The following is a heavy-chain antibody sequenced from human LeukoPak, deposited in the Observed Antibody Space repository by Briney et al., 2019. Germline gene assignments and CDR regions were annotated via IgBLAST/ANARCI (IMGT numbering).Heavy chain of an antibody. D-gene: IGHD3-3*01. CDR1: GFTFSSYG. V-gene: IGHV3-30*02. Sequence: PGGSLRLSCAASGFTFSSYGMHWVRQAPGKGLEWVAFIRYDGSNKYYADSVKGRFTISRDNSKNTLYLQMNSLRAEDTAVYYCAKDLYDFWSWGFDYWGQGTLATVSS. CDR2: IRYDGSNK. CDR3: AKDLYDFWSWGFDY. J-gene: IGHJ4*02.